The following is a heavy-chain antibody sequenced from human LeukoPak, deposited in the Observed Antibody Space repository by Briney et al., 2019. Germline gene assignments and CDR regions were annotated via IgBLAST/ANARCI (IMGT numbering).Heavy chain of an antibody. J-gene: IGHJ4*02. CDR3: ARRGLGLVDY. V-gene: IGHV4-34*01. Sequence: PSETLSLTCAVYGGSFSGYFWSWIRQPPGKGLEWIGEINHSGSTNYNPSLKSRVTISVDTSKNQFSPKLSSVTAADTAVYYCARRGLGLVDYWGQGTLVTVSS. CDR2: INHSGST. D-gene: IGHD6-19*01. CDR1: GGSFSGYF.